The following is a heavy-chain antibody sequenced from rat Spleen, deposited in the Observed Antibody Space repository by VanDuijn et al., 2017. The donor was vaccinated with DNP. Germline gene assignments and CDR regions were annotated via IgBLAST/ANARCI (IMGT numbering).Heavy chain of an antibody. Sequence: EVHLVESGGGLVQPGKSLKLSCAASGFTFSNYYMAWVRQAPTKGLEWVASISTGGGNTYYRDSVKGRFTISRDNAKNTQYLQMDSLRSEDTATYYCARLMGAGYAMDAWGQGTSVTVSS. CDR3: ARLMGAGYAMDA. V-gene: IGHV5S13*01. D-gene: IGHD1-3*01. CDR2: ISTGGGNT. CDR1: GFTFSNYY. J-gene: IGHJ4*01.